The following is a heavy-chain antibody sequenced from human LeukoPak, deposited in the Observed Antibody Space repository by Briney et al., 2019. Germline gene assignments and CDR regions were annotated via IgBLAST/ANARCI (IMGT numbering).Heavy chain of an antibody. Sequence: GASVKVSCKASGYTFTGYYMHWVRQAPGQGLEWMGWINPNSGGTNYAQKFQSRVTMTRDTSISTAYMELSRLRSDDTAVYYCARVQGYCSSTSCYPDTNFDYWGQGTLVTVSS. CDR2: INPNSGGT. D-gene: IGHD2-2*01. CDR3: ARVQGYCSSTSCYPDTNFDY. V-gene: IGHV1-2*02. CDR1: GYTFTGYY. J-gene: IGHJ4*02.